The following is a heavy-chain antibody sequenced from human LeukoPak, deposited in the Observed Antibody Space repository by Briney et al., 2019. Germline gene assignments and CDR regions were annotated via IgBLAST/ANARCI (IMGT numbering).Heavy chain of an antibody. Sequence: GGSLRLSCAASGFTFSSYSMNWVRQAPGKGLEWVSSISSSSSYIYYADSVKGRFTISRDNANNSLYLQMNSLRAEDTAVYYCARTMVRGPNWFDPWGQGTLVTVSS. CDR3: ARTMVRGPNWFDP. CDR1: GFTFSSYS. V-gene: IGHV3-21*01. CDR2: ISSSSSYI. J-gene: IGHJ5*02. D-gene: IGHD3-10*01.